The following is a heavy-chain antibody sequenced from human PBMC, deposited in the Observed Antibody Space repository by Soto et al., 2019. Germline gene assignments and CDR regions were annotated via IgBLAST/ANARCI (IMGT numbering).Heavy chain of an antibody. V-gene: IGHV3-30*03. D-gene: IGHD1-26*01. CDR1: GFAFSVYG. CDR2: ISYDGSTI. Sequence: GGSLRLSCAASGFAFSVYGMHWVRQAPDKGLEWVSVISYDGSTIYYGDSVKGRFTISRDNARNSLYLQMNSLRDEDTAVYYCARSGGSYSATKYWGQGTLVTVSS. J-gene: IGHJ4*02. CDR3: ARSGGSYSATKY.